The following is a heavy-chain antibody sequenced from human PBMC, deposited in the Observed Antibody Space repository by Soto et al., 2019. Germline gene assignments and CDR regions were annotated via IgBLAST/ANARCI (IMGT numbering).Heavy chain of an antibody. CDR3: ASLIAVAGPFGY. CDR2: INAGNGNT. CDR1: GYTFTSYA. V-gene: IGHV1-3*01. Sequence: QVQLVQSGAEVKKPGASVKVSCKASGYTFTSYAMHWVRQAPGQRLEWMGWINAGNGNTKYSQKIQGRVTITRDTSASTAYMELSSLRSEDTAVYYCASLIAVAGPFGYWGQGTLVTVSS. D-gene: IGHD6-19*01. J-gene: IGHJ4*02.